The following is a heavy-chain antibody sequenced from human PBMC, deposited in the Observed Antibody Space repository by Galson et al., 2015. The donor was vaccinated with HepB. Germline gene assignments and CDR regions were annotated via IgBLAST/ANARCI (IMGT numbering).Heavy chain of an antibody. CDR3: ARDPEITIFCRYFDL. J-gene: IGHJ2*01. CDR2: ISSSSSYI. CDR1: GFTFSSYS. Sequence: SLRLSCAASGFTFSSYSMNWVRQAPGKGLEWVSSISSSSSYIYYADSVKGRFTISRDNAKNSLYLQMNSLRAEDTAVYYCARDPEITIFCRYFDLWGRGTLVTASS. V-gene: IGHV3-21*01. D-gene: IGHD3-9*01.